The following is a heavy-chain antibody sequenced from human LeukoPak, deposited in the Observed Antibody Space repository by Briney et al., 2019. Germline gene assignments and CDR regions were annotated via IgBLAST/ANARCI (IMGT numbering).Heavy chain of an antibody. CDR2: IYYSGST. V-gene: IGHV4-39*01. Sequence: SETLSLTCTVSGGSISSSSYYWGWIHQPPGKGLEWIGSIYYSGSTYYNPSLKSRVTISVDTSKNQFSLKLSSVTAADTAVYYCARPPDYYGSGNAFDIWGQGTMVTVSS. D-gene: IGHD3-10*01. CDR3: ARPPDYYGSGNAFDI. J-gene: IGHJ3*02. CDR1: GGSISSSSYY.